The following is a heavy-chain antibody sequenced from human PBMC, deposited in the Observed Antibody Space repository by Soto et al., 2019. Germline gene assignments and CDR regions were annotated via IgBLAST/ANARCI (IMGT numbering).Heavy chain of an antibody. CDR2: INSVSGGT. J-gene: IGHJ4*02. CDR1: GNTDTIYF. Sequence: QLVQSGAEVKQPGAAVRVSCKASGNTDTIYFIHWLRLAPGQGLEWLGWINSVSGGTNYAHKFLGRVTMTRDRSTTTAFMELRGLRCDDTAEYSCARGGSYYALWGQGTLVTVSS. D-gene: IGHD1-26*01. V-gene: IGHV1-2*02. CDR3: ARGGSYYAL.